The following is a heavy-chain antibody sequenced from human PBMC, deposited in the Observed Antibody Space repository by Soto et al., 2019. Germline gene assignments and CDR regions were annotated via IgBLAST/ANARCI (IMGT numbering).Heavy chain of an antibody. CDR2: IYYAGST. J-gene: IGHJ5*02. V-gene: IGHV4-59*08. Sequence: PSETLSLTCTVSGGSRCPNYWSWFRQPPGRGLEWVGYIYYAGSTSYNPSLKSRVTISLETSKSQFSLRLSSVTAADTAVYFCARLGFYYQSLDPWGPGTLVT. CDR1: GGSRCPNY. D-gene: IGHD3-22*01. CDR3: ARLGFYYQSLDP.